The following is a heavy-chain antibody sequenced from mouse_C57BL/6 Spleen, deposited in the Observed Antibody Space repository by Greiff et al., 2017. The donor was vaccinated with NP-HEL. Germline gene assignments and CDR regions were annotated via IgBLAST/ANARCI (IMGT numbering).Heavy chain of an antibody. V-gene: IGHV1-22*01. J-gene: IGHJ2*01. CDR1: GYTFTDYN. Sequence: EVKLMESGPELVKPGASVKMSCKASGYTFTDYNMHWVKQSHGKSLEWIGYINPNNGGTSYNQKFKGKATLTVNKSSSTAYMELRSLTSEDSAVYYCARSGDYYGSRGDYWGQGTTLTVSS. CDR2: INPNNGGT. D-gene: IGHD1-1*01. CDR3: ARSGDYYGSRGDY.